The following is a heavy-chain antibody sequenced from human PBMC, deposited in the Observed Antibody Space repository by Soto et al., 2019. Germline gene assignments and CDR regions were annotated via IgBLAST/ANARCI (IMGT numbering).Heavy chain of an antibody. V-gene: IGHV3-23*01. CDR3: AKGGWLDD. CDR1: GFSFTPYI. J-gene: IGHJ4*02. CDR2: ISVSGDKT. Sequence: EVHLLESGGDLVQPGGSLRLSCAASGFSFTPYIMSWFRQAPGQGLEWVSAISVSGDKTYYADSVKGRFTISRDDAKNTLYLQLNSLRVDDTAIYYCAKGGWLDDCGQGTLVTVSS. D-gene: IGHD5-12*01.